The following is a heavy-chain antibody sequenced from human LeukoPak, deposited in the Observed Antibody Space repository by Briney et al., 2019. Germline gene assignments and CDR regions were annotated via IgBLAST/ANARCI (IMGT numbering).Heavy chain of an antibody. CDR2: ISYDGSNK. CDR3: AKEGHSGSYLYYFDY. V-gene: IGHV3-30*18. CDR1: GFTFSSYG. D-gene: IGHD1-26*01. J-gene: IGHJ4*02. Sequence: GSLRLSCAASGFTFSSYGMHWVRQAPGKGLEWVAVISYDGSNKYYADSVKGRFTISRDNSKNTLYLQMNSLRAEDTAVYYCAKEGHSGSYLYYFDYWGQGTLVTVSS.